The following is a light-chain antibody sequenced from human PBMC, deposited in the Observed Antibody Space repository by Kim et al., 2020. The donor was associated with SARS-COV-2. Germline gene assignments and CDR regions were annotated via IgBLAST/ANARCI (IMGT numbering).Light chain of an antibody. CDR2: DNY. CDR3: GTWDSSLSAGRV. J-gene: IGLJ3*02. Sequence: QSVMTQPPSVSAAPGEKVTLTCSRTISNIGNNYVSWFQHLPGTAPKLVIYDNYHRPSGIPDRFSGTKSGTSAPLAITGLETGDEADYFCGTWDSSLSAGRVFGGGTKVTVL. V-gene: IGLV1-51*01. CDR1: ISNIGNNY.